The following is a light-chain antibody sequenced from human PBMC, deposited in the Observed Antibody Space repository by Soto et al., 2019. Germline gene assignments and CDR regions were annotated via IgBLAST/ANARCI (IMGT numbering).Light chain of an antibody. CDR2: EVT. CDR3: SSYTSSSTV. CDR1: SSDIGGYNY. J-gene: IGLJ3*02. Sequence: QSALTQPASVSGSPGQSITISCTGTSSDIGGYNYVSWYQQHPGNAPKLMIYEVTNRPSGVSNRFSGSKSGNTASLTISGLQPEDEADYYCSSYTSSSTVFGGGTKLTVL. V-gene: IGLV2-14*01.